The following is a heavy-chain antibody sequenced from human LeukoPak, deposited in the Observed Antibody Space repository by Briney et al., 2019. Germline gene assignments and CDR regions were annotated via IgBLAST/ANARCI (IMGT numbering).Heavy chain of an antibody. Sequence: GGSLRLSCAASGFTFSSYAMHWVRQAPGKGLEYVSAISSNGGSTYYANSVKGRFTISRDNSKNTLYVQMGSLRAEDMAVYYCARDLGDDYFDYWGQGTLVTVSS. D-gene: IGHD3-16*01. CDR3: ARDLGDDYFDY. J-gene: IGHJ4*02. V-gene: IGHV3-64*01. CDR1: GFTFSSYA. CDR2: ISSNGGST.